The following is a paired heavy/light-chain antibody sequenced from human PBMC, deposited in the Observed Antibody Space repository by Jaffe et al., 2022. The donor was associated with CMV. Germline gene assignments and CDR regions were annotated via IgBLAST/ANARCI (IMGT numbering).Heavy chain of an antibody. Sequence: EVQLVESGGGLVQPGGSLRLSCAASGFTFSDNYMNWVRQAPGKGLEWVGRIRNKGGRYITEYAASVEGRFIISRDDSKNSLFLQMNSLKTEDTAVYYCARDFYYKSDYWGQGTLVTVSS. CDR3: ARDFYYKSDY. CDR1: GFTFSDNY. D-gene: IGHD3-22*01. V-gene: IGHV3-72*01. J-gene: IGHJ4*02. CDR2: IRNKGGRYIT.
Light chain of an antibody. CDR3: QRYGTSLPTYT. J-gene: IGKJ2*01. Sequence: EIVLTQSPGTLSLSPGERATLSCWASQSISSSYLAWYQQKPGQAPRLLIYGASTRATGIPDRFSGSGSGTDFTLTISRLEPEDSAVYYCQRYGTSLPTYTFGQGTKLEIK. CDR1: QSISSSY. CDR2: GAS. V-gene: IGKV3-20*01.